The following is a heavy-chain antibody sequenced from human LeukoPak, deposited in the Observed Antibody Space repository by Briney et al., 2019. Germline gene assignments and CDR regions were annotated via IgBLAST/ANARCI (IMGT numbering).Heavy chain of an antibody. CDR2: IYHSGSS. J-gene: IGHJ4*02. V-gene: IGHV4-38-2*02. Sequence: PSETLSLTCIVSGYSISSGYYWGWIRQPPGKGLEWIGSIYHSGSSLYNPSLKSRVTISVDTSKNQFSLKLRSMTAADTAVYYCARDRVLRYFDWSTTPGFFDYWGQGTLVTVSS. CDR3: ARDRVLRYFDWSTTPGFFDY. CDR1: GYSISSGYY. D-gene: IGHD3-9*01.